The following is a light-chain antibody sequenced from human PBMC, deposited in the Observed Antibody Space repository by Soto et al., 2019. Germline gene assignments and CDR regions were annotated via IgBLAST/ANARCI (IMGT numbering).Light chain of an antibody. J-gene: IGKJ1*01. V-gene: IGKV3-20*01. CDR1: QSVSNNY. CDR3: QQYSNLWT. Sequence: EIVLTQSPGTPSLSPGERATPSCRTSQSVSNNYLAWYQQKPGQAPRLLIYGASSRATGVPDRFSGSGSGTDFTLSISRLEPEDFAVYYCQQYSNLWTFGQGTKVDIK. CDR2: GAS.